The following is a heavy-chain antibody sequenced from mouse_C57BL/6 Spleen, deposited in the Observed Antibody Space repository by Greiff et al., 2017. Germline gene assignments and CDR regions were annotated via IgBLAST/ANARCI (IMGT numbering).Heavy chain of an antibody. CDR3: GQSFWDEAGFAY. CDR2: INPTNGGT. J-gene: IGHJ3*01. Sequence: EVQLQQSGPELVKPGASVKISCKASGYTFTDYYMNWVKQSHGKSLEWIGDINPTNGGTSYNQKFKGKATLTVDKSYRTAYMELRSLTSEGSAVYCCGQSFWDEAGFAYWGQGTLVTVSA. D-gene: IGHD4-1*01. V-gene: IGHV1-26*01. CDR1: GYTFTDYY.